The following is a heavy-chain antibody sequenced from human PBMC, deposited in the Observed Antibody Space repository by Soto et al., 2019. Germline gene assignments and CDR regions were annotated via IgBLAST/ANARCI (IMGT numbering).Heavy chain of an antibody. Sequence: QVQLQESGPVLVKPSEPLSLTCNVSGGSISSYYWSWIRKPAGKGLEWIGRIFSSGNTNYNHSLKSRVTLSVDTSEHQFSLKLSSVTAADTAMYYCARAIRDYGDYGYFEYWGQGNLVTVSS. CDR2: IFSSGNT. CDR3: ARAIRDYGDYGYFEY. V-gene: IGHV4-4*07. CDR1: GGSISSYY. J-gene: IGHJ4*02. D-gene: IGHD4-17*01.